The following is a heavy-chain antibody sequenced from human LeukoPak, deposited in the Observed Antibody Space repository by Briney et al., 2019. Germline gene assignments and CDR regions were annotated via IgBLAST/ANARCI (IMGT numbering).Heavy chain of an antibody. J-gene: IGHJ6*03. V-gene: IGHV1-18*01. Sequence: ASVKVSCKASGYTFTSYGIGWVRQAPGKGLEWMGWISAYNGNTNYAQMLQGRVTMTTDTSTSTAYMELRSLRSDDTAVYYCARARGSGSYYDTYYYYYMDVWGKGTTVTVSS. CDR3: ARARGSGSYYDTYYYYYMDV. CDR1: GYTFTSYG. CDR2: ISAYNGNT. D-gene: IGHD3-10*01.